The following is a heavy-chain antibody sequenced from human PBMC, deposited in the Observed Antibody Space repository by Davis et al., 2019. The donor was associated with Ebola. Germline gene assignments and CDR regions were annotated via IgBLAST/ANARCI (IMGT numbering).Heavy chain of an antibody. J-gene: IGHJ6*04. Sequence: ASVKVSCKASGYTFSSYGISWVRQAPGQGLEWMGWISGYEDNTNYAPRFRGRITLTKDRATSTVYMELRSLTSDDTAVYYCARDLATSSVAHSFYFGMDVWGGGTSVAVSS. CDR3: ARDLATSSVAHSFYFGMDV. CDR1: GYTFSSYG. D-gene: IGHD5-12*01. V-gene: IGHV1-18*01. CDR2: ISGYEDNT.